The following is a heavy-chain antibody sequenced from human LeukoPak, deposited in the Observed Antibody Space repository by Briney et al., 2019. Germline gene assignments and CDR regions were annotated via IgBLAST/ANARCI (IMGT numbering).Heavy chain of an antibody. CDR1: GFXFSSYT. CDR3: ARDPGESDS. V-gene: IGHV3-21*01. Sequence: GGSLRLSCAASGFXFSSYTINWVRQAPGKGLEWVSSITSSSYIYYADSVKGRFTISRDNAKNSLYLQMNSLRAEDTAVYYCARDPGESDSWGQGTLVTVSS. CDR2: ITSSSYI. J-gene: IGHJ4*02. D-gene: IGHD2-21*01.